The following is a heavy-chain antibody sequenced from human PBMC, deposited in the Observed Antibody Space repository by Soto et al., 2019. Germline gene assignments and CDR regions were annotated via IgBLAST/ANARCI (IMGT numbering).Heavy chain of an antibody. J-gene: IGHJ4*02. CDR2: INGHTGST. D-gene: IGHD1-26*01. Sequence: QVQLVQSGAEVKRPGASVKVSCKTPGNFCTKYGISWVRQAPGQGLEWMGWINGHTGSTNYAAKFRGRVTMSTETSTSIVYMELSSLTSDDTAVYNCGRGGDQWDQRYLDYWGQGTLVSV. CDR1: GNFCTKYG. V-gene: IGHV1-18*01. CDR3: GRGGDQWDQRYLDY.